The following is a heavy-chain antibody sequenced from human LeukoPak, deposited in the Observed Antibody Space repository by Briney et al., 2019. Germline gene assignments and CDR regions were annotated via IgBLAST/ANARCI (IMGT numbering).Heavy chain of an antibody. CDR2: IKPDGSET. CDR1: GFTFSKSW. J-gene: IGHJ4*02. Sequence: GGSLRLSCAASGFTFSKSWMTWVRQAPGKGLEWVANIKPDGSETYYVDSVMGRFTISRDNAKNSVYLQMNSLRAEDTAVYYCARDRSISGVVTIDFWGQGTPVTVSS. V-gene: IGHV3-7*01. D-gene: IGHD3-3*01. CDR3: ARDRSISGVVTIDF.